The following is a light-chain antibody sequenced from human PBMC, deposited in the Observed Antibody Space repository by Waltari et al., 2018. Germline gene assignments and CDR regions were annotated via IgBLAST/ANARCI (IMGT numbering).Light chain of an antibody. J-gene: IGKJ2*02. CDR1: QSVRTN. Sequence: IVLTRSPVTLSVSPGERVTLSCRASQSVRTNVAWYQQQPGQAPRLLIYGASKRATGIPARFSGTGSGTEFTLTISSLQSEDFAVYFCHHYNDWPPGTFGQGTKLDSK. CDR2: GAS. CDR3: HHYNDWPPGT. V-gene: IGKV3-15*01.